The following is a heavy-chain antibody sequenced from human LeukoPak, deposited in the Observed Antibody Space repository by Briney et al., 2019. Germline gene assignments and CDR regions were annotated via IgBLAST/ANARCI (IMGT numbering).Heavy chain of an antibody. CDR1: GFTFSSYA. Sequence: PGGSLRLSCAASGFTFSSYAMSWVRQAPGKGLEWVSAISGSGGSTYYADSVKGRFTISRDNSKNTLYLQMNSLRAEDTAVYYCARVRRGITYYYDSSGYYYLDYWGEGTLVTVSS. CDR2: ISGSGGST. D-gene: IGHD3-22*01. V-gene: IGHV3-23*01. J-gene: IGHJ4*02. CDR3: ARVRRGITYYYDSSGYYYLDY.